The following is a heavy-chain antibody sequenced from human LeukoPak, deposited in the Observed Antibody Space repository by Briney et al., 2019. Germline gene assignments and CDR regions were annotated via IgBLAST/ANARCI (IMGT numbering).Heavy chain of an antibody. CDR2: IKQDGSEK. J-gene: IGHJ6*03. Sequence: PGGSLRLSCAASGFTFSSYWMTWVRQAPGKGLEWVANIKQDGSEKYYVDSVKGRFTISRDNAKNSLYLQMNSLRAEDTAVYYCARDVAVVTAYYYYYYMDVWGKGTTVTVSS. CDR3: ARDVAVVTAYYYYYYMDV. V-gene: IGHV3-7*01. D-gene: IGHD2-21*02. CDR1: GFTFSSYW.